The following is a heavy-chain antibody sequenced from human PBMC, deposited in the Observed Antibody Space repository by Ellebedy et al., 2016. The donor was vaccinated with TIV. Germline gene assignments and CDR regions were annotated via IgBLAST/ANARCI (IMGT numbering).Heavy chain of an antibody. J-gene: IGHJ4*02. V-gene: IGHV4-59*08. CDR2: IYYSGST. Sequence: MPSETLSLTCTVSGGSISSYYWSWIRQPPGKGLEWIGYIYYSGSTNYNPSLKSRVTISVDTSKNQFSLKLSSVTAADTAVYYCARGPGSDYSKTFDYWGQGTLVTVSS. CDR3: ARGPGSDYSKTFDY. D-gene: IGHD4-11*01. CDR1: GGSISSYY.